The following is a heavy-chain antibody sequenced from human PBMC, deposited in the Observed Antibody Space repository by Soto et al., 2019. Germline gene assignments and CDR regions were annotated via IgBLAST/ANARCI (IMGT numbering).Heavy chain of an antibody. CDR1: GGSFSGYY. Sequence: QVQLQQWGAGLLKPSETLSLTCAVSGGSFSGYYWTWIRQPPGRGLEWIGEIYHSGSTNYNPSHKNRFTISVDTSTNQFSQKLSSVTAADAAVYYCAIYKSTGLSDYWGQGTLVTVSS. CDR2: IYHSGST. CDR3: AIYKSTGLSDY. V-gene: IGHV4-34*01. J-gene: IGHJ4*02. D-gene: IGHD2-8*02.